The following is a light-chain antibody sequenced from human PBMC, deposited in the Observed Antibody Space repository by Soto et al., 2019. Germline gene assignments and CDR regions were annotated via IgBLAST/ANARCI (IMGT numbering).Light chain of an antibody. J-gene: IGKJ1*01. CDR3: QQYGSSIRT. CDR2: GVS. Sequence: EIVLTQSTGTLSLSPGERATLSCRASQSISSSYLAWYQQKPGQTPRLLTYGVSTRASGIPDRFSGSGSGTDFTLTISRLETEDYAVYYCQQYGSSIRTFCQGTKVEIK. CDR1: QSISSSY. V-gene: IGKV3-20*01.